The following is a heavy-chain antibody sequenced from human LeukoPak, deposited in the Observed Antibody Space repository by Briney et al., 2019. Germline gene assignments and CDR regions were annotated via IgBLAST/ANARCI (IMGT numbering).Heavy chain of an antibody. CDR2: IYPGDSDT. D-gene: IGHD1-7*01. CDR1: GYSFTSYW. Sequence: GESLKISCKGSGYSFTSYWIGWVRQMPGKGLEWMGIIYPGDSDTRYSPSFQGQVTISADKPISTAYLQWSSLKASDTAMYYCARINWNYVATQYYYYGMDVWGQGTTVTVSS. V-gene: IGHV5-51*04. CDR3: ARINWNYVATQYYYYGMDV. J-gene: IGHJ6*02.